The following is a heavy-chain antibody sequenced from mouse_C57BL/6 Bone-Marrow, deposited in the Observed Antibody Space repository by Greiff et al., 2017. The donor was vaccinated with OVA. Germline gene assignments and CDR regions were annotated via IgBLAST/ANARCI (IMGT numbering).Heavy chain of an antibody. D-gene: IGHD1-1*01. CDR1: GFTIKDDY. CDR3: TYITTVVDWYFDV. V-gene: IGHV14-4*01. J-gene: IGHJ1*03. CDR2: IDPENGDT. Sequence: EVKLVESGAELVRPGASVKLSCTASGFTIKDDYMHWVKQRPEQGLEWIGWIDPENGDTEYASKFQGKATITADTSSNTAYLQLSSLTSEDTAVYYCTYITTVVDWYFDVWGTGTTVTVSS.